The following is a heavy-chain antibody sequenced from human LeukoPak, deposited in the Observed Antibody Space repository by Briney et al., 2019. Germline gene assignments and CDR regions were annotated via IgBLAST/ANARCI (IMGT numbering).Heavy chain of an antibody. CDR2: IYSGGAT. D-gene: IGHD3-10*01. CDR1: GFTVSSNY. J-gene: IGHJ4*02. V-gene: IGHV3-53*01. CDR3: ARGGYDSGSYYKGPLYYFDY. Sequence: GSLRLSCAASGFTVSSNYMSWVRQAPGKGLEWVSVIYSGGATYYTDSVKGRFTISRDNSKNTLYLQMNSLRAEDTAVYYCARGGYDSGSYYKGPLYYFDYWGQGTLVTVSS.